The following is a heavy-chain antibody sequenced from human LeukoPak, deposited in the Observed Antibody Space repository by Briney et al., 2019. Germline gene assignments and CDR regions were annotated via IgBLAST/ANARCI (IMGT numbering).Heavy chain of an antibody. Sequence: GGSLRLSCAASGFTFSSYWMSWVRQALGKGLAWVANIKQVGSEKYYVDSVKGRFTISRDNAKNSVYLQMNSLRSEDTAVYYCSGVLEAASFDYWGQGILVTVSS. D-gene: IGHD6-25*01. V-gene: IGHV3-7*01. CDR3: SGVLEAASFDY. CDR1: GFTFSSYW. CDR2: IKQVGSEK. J-gene: IGHJ4*02.